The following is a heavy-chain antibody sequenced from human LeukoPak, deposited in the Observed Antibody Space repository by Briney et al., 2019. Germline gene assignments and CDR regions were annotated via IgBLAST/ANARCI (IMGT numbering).Heavy chain of an antibody. V-gene: IGHV4-39*07. D-gene: IGHD3-22*01. J-gene: IGHJ4*02. CDR2: IYNTWNT. CDR1: GDSIRTSTFF. Sequence: SETLSLTCTVSGDSIRTSTFFWVWIRQPPGKGLEWIGNIYNTWNTFYNPSLKSRVTMSVDTSKNQFSLKLSSVTAADTAVYYCARVRYYDSTVLTRKRSYYFDYWGQGTLVTVSS. CDR3: ARVRYYDSTVLTRKRSYYFDY.